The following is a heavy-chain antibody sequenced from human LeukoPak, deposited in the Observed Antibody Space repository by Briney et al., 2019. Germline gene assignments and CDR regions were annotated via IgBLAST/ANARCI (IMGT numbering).Heavy chain of an antibody. J-gene: IGHJ6*04. CDR3: AELGITMIGGV. CDR2: IKQDGSEK. V-gene: IGHV3-7*01. Sequence: GGAPRLSCAASGFTLSSYWMRWVRQAPGEGVEGVANIKQDGSEKYYVDSVKGRFTISRDNAKNSLYLQMNSLRAEDTAVYYCAELGITMIGGVWGKGTTVTISS. D-gene: IGHD3-10*02. CDR1: GFTLSSYW.